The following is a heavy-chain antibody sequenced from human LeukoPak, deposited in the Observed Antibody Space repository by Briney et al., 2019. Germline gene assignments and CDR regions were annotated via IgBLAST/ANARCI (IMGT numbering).Heavy chain of an antibody. J-gene: IGHJ4*02. CDR2: IRYDGSNK. D-gene: IGHD3-3*01. CDR1: GFTFSDYY. V-gene: IGHV3-30*02. CDR3: AKDYRRNYDFWSGYYSDY. Sequence: TGGSLRLSCAASGFTFSDYYMSWVRQAPGKGLEWVAFIRYDGSNKYYADSVKGRFTISRDNSKNTLYLQMNSLRAEDTAVYYCAKDYRRNYDFWSGYYSDYWGQGTLVTVSS.